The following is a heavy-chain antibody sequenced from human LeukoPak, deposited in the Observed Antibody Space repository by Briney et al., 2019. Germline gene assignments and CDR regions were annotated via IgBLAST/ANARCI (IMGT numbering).Heavy chain of an antibody. J-gene: IGHJ4*02. D-gene: IGHD3-10*01. CDR1: DGLFRDYY. V-gene: IGHV4-34*01. CDR2: INHSGST. Sequence: SETLSLTCAVYDGLFRDYYWSWIRQPPGKGLEWIAEINHSGSTNYNPTLKSRVTLSVDWSKNQFSLKVSSVTAADTAVYYCARGQRAGNLAARAFDNWGPGTPVTVS. CDR3: ARGQRAGNLAARAFDN.